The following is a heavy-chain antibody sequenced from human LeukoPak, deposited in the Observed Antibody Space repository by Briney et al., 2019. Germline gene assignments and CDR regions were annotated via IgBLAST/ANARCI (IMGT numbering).Heavy chain of an antibody. CDR3: ARVSTYYYDSSGYL. J-gene: IGHJ1*01. V-gene: IGHV4-39*07. Sequence: PSETLSLTCTVSGGSISSYYWGWLRQPPGKGLEWIGSIYYSGSTYYNPSLKSRVTISVDTSKNQFSLKLSSVTAADTAVYYCARVSTYYYDSSGYLWGQGTLVTVSS. CDR1: GGSISSYY. D-gene: IGHD3-22*01. CDR2: IYYSGST.